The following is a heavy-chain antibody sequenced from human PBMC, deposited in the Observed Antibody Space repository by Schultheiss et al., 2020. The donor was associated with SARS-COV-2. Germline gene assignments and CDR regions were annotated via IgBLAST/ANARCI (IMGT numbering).Heavy chain of an antibody. V-gene: IGHV4-38-2*02. CDR1: GYSISSGYY. Sequence: GSLRLSCTVSGYSISSGYYWGWIRQPPGKGLEWIGSIYHSGSTYYNPSLKSRVTISVDTSKNQFSLNLSSVTAADTAVYYCARNYYNYYYYMDVWGKGTTVTVSS. CDR3: ARNYYNYYYYMDV. J-gene: IGHJ6*03. CDR2: IYHSGST.